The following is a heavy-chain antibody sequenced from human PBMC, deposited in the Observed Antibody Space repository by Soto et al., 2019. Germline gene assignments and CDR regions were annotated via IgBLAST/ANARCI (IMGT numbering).Heavy chain of an antibody. J-gene: IGHJ4*02. CDR3: ASQYSSSWYLDY. V-gene: IGHV4-39*01. D-gene: IGHD6-13*01. CDR2: IYYSGST. CDR1: GGSISSSSCY. Sequence: SETLSLTCTVSGGSISSSSCYRGWIRQPPGKGLEWIGSIYYSGSTYYNPSLKSRVTISVDTSKNQFSLKLSSVTAADTAVYYCASQYSSSWYLDYWGQGTLVTVSS.